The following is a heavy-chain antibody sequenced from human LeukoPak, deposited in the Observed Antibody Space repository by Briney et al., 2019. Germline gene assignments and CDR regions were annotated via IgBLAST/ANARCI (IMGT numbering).Heavy chain of an antibody. V-gene: IGHV4-31*03. Sequence: KASETLSLTCTVSGGSVTSGGHYWSWIRQYPGRGLDWLGNIYHSGSTYYNPSLKSRVTISVDRSKNQFSLKLSSVTAADTAVYYCARAGPYSSSPSGLDYWGQGTLVTVSS. J-gene: IGHJ4*02. CDR3: ARAGPYSSSPSGLDY. CDR1: GGSVTSGGHY. D-gene: IGHD6-6*01. CDR2: IYHSGST.